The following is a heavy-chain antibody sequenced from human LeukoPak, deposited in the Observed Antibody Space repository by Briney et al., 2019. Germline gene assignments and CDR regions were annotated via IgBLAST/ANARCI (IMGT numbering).Heavy chain of an antibody. Sequence: SETLSLTCTVSGGSVSYYYWSWIRHPPGKGLEWIGYIYYSGSTDYNPSLKSRVTISIDTSKNQFSLKLSSVTAADTAMYYCAAGPDYWGQGTLVTVSS. CDR1: GGSVSYYY. CDR3: AAGPDY. V-gene: IGHV4-59*08. D-gene: IGHD6-13*01. CDR2: IYYSGST. J-gene: IGHJ4*02.